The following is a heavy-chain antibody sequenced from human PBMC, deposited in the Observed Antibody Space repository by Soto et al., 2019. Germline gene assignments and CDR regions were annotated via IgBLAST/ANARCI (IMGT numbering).Heavy chain of an antibody. D-gene: IGHD3-3*01. CDR3: AKERVRFLDA. V-gene: IGHV3-9*01. CDR2: ITWNSVST. J-gene: IGHJ5*02. CDR1: GFSFDDFA. Sequence: QLVESGGGLVQPGGSLRLSCVASGFSFDDFAMHWVRQAPGKGLEWISGITWNSVSTDYANSVKGRFTVSRDNAKNSLYLQMSSLTTEDTAPYFCAKERVRFLDAWGQGTLVTVSS.